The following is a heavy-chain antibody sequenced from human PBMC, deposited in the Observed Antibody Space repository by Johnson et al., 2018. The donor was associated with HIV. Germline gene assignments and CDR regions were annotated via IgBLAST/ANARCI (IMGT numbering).Heavy chain of an antibody. V-gene: IGHV3-7*01. CDR1: GFTFSSYW. Sequence: VQLVESGGGLVQPGGSLRLSCAASGFTFSSYWMSWVRQAPGKGLEWVANIKQDGSEKYYVDSVKGRFTISRDNAKKSLYLQINSLRAEDTAVYYCARDQGVWAARPEDALYVGGQGTMVTVYS. CDR3: ARDQGVWAARPEDALYV. CDR2: IKQDGSEK. D-gene: IGHD6-6*01. J-gene: IGHJ3*01.